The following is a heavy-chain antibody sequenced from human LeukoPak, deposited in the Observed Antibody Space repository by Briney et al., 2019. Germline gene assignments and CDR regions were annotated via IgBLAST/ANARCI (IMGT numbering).Heavy chain of an antibody. CDR3: AKDLRSGPTLDNWFGP. J-gene: IGHJ5*02. V-gene: IGHV3-43*02. CDR2: ISGDGGST. CDR1: GFTFDDYA. D-gene: IGHD6-19*01. Sequence: GGSLRLSCAASGFTFDDYAMHWVRQAPGKGLEWVSLISGDGGSTYYADSVKGRFTISRDNSKNSLYLQMNSLRTEDTALYYCAKDLRSGPTLDNWFGPWGQGTLVTVSS.